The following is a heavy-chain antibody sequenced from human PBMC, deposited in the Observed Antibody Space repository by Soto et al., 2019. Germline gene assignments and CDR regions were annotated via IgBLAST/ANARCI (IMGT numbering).Heavy chain of an antibody. D-gene: IGHD6-19*01. V-gene: IGHV4-4*02. J-gene: IGHJ4*02. Sequence: QVQLQESGPGLVKPSGTLSLTCAVSGGSISSTNWWNWVRQPPGKGLEWIGEIDHSGSTNYNPPLKSRVTMSVDKPKNQFSLKLSSVTAADTAVYYCVRDSGNGWKDYWGQGTLVTVSS. CDR3: VRDSGNGWKDY. CDR1: GGSISSTNW. CDR2: IDHSGST.